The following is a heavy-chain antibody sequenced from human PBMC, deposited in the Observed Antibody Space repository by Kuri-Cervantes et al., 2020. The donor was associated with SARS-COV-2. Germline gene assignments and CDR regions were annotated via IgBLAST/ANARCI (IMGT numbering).Heavy chain of an antibody. D-gene: IGHD6-19*01. CDR1: GGTFSSYA. J-gene: IGHJ4*02. V-gene: IGHV1-18*01. Sequence: ASVKVSCKASGGTFSSYAISWVRQAPGQGLEWMGWISAYNGNTNYAQKLQGRVTMTTDTSTSTAYMELRSLRSDDTAVYYCAQSSGWSNDFDYWGQGTLVTVSS. CDR3: AQSSGWSNDFDY. CDR2: ISAYNGNT.